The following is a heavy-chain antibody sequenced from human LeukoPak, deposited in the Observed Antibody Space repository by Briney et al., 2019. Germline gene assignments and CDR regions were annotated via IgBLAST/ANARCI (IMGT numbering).Heavy chain of an antibody. CDR2: IFYSGST. V-gene: IGHV4-39*01. Sequence: SETLSLTCTVCGGSISSSSYYWGWIRQPPGKGLEWIGSIFYSGSTYYNPSLQSRVTISVDTSKNQFSLKLTSVTATDTAVYYCARYRGAVAGNYFDYWGQGTLVTVSS. J-gene: IGHJ4*02. CDR1: GGSISSSSYY. CDR3: ARYRGAVAGNYFDY. D-gene: IGHD6-19*01.